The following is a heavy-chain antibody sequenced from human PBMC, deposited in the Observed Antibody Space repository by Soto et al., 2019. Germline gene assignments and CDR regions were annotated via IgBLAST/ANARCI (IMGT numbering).Heavy chain of an antibody. Sequence: PSETLSLTCTAYGESFNGYYWSWIRQPPGKGLEWIGEIHHSGSTNYHPSLKSRVTFSIDTSKRQFSLKVRSVTAADTAVYYCARGKRGSSWYRGEEKYYYYGMDVWGQGTPVTVSS. V-gene: IGHV4-34*01. CDR3: ARGKRGSSWYRGEEKYYYYGMDV. D-gene: IGHD6-13*01. J-gene: IGHJ6*02. CDR1: GESFNGYY. CDR2: IHHSGST.